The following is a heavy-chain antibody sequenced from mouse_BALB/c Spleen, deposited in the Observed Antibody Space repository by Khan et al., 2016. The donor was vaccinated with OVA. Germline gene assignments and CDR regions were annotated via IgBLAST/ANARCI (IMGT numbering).Heavy chain of an antibody. CDR1: GYTFTSNT. J-gene: IGHJ4*01. Sequence: QVQLQQSGAELARPGASVKMSCKASGYTFTSNTMHWVKQRPGQGLEWIGYINPRSGYTIYNQKFKDKATLTADISSSTASMQMSSLTSDDSAVYYCARRTTGYAMDYWGQGTSVTVSS. CDR2: INPRSGYT. V-gene: IGHV1-4*01. D-gene: IGHD2-14*01. CDR3: ARRTTGYAMDY.